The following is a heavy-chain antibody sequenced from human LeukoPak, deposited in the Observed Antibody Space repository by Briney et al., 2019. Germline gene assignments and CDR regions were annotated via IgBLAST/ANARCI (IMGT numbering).Heavy chain of an antibody. CDR2: IYYSGST. D-gene: IGHD5-18*01. CDR3: ARGGIQLWSNNWVDH. Sequence: PSETLSLTCTVSGGSISSSSYYWGWLRQPPGKGLEWIGSIYYSGSTYYNPALKSLLTISVDTSKNPFSLKLSSVTAADTAVYYCARGGIQLWSNNWVDHWGQGILVTVSS. CDR1: GGSISSSSYY. V-gene: IGHV4-39*07. J-gene: IGHJ5*02.